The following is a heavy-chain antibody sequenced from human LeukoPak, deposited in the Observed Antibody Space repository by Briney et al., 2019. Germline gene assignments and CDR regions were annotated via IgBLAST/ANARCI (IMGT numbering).Heavy chain of an antibody. CDR1: GGSFSGYY. J-gene: IGHJ4*02. CDR2: INHSGST. CDR3: ARGSSYNRTFAY. D-gene: IGHD5-24*01. V-gene: IGHV4-34*01. Sequence: SETLSLTCAVYGGSFSGYYWSWIRQPPGKGLEWIGEINHSGSTNYNPSLKSRVTISVDTSKNQFSLKLSSVTAADTAVYYCARGSSYNRTFAYWGQGTLVTVSS.